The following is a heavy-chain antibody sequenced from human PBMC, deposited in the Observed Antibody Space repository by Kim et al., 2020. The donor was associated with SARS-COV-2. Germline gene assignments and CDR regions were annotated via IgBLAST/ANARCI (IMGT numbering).Heavy chain of an antibody. CDR2: ISFYASYK. Sequence: GGSLRLSCAASGFNFNNYGMHWVRQAPGKGLERVAVISFYASYKYYADSVKGRFTISRDNSKNTLYLQMNNLRTEDTAVYYCAKDITPTMISEDQKYYGMDVWGQGTTVTVSS. CDR3: AKDITPTMISEDQKYYGMDV. CDR1: GFNFNNYG. V-gene: IGHV3-30*18. J-gene: IGHJ6*02. D-gene: IGHD3-22*01.